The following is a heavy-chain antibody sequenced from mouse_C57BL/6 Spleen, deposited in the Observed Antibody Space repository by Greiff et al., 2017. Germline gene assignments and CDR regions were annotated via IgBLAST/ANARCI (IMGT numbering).Heavy chain of an antibody. D-gene: IGHD6-5*01. CDR3: ARSYDFDY. CDR2: IYPGNGDT. Sequence: QVQLQQSGAELVRPGASVKMSCKVSGYTFTSYNIHWVKQTPKQGREGIGAIYPGNGDTSYNQKFKGKATLTVDKSSSTAYMQLSSLTSEDSAVYFCARSYDFDYWGQGTTLTVSS. CDR1: GYTFTSYN. V-gene: IGHV1-12*01. J-gene: IGHJ2*01.